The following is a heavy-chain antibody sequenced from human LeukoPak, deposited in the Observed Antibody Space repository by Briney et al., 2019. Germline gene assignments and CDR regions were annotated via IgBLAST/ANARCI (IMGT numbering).Heavy chain of an antibody. D-gene: IGHD5-24*01. V-gene: IGHV1-69*04. CDR2: IIPILGIA. J-gene: IGHJ1*01. CDR3: AREGRVVEMATGEYFQH. CDR1: GGTSSSYT. Sequence: SVKVSCKASGGTSSSYTISWVRQAPGQGLEWMGRIIPILGIANYAQKFQGRVTITADKSTSTAYMELSSLRSEDTAVYYCAREGRVVEMATGEYFQHRGQGTLVTVSS.